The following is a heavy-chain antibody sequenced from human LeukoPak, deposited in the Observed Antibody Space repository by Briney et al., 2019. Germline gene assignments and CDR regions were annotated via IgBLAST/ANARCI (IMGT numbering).Heavy chain of an antibody. J-gene: IGHJ5*02. V-gene: IGHV4-39*01. Sequence: SETLSLTCTVSGGSISSSSYYWGWIRQPPGKGLEWIGSMYYSGTTYYNPSLKSRVTISVDTSKNQFSLKLSSVSAADTAVYYCARRHYYNTLTGYYENWFDPWGQGTLVTVSS. CDR1: GGSISSSSYY. CDR2: MYYSGTT. CDR3: ARRHYYNTLTGYYENWFDP. D-gene: IGHD3-9*01.